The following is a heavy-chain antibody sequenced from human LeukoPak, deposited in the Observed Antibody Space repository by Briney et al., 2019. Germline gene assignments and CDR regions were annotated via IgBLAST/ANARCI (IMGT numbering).Heavy chain of an antibody. CDR2: INAGNGNT. CDR3: AVSYYDSSGYEPPFDY. Sequence: ASVKVSCKASGYTFTSYAMHWVRQAPGQRLEWMGWINAGNGNTKYSQKFQGRVTITRDTSASTAYMELSSPRSEDTAVYYCAVSYYDSSGYEPPFDYWGQGTLVTVSS. CDR1: GYTFTSYA. V-gene: IGHV1-3*01. J-gene: IGHJ4*02. D-gene: IGHD3-22*01.